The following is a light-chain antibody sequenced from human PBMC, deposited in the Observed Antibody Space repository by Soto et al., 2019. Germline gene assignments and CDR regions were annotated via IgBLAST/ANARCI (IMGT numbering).Light chain of an antibody. CDR2: GAS. Sequence: EIVLTQSPCTLSLSPGERATLSCRASQSVSSSYLAWYQQKPGQAPRLLIYGASSRATGIPDRFSGSGSGTDFTLTISRLEPEDFAVYYCQQYGSSKWTFGQGTKVEIK. J-gene: IGKJ1*01. CDR3: QQYGSSKWT. CDR1: QSVSSSY. V-gene: IGKV3-20*01.